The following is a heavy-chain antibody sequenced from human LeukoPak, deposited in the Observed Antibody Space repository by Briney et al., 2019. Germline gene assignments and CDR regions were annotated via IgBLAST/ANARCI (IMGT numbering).Heavy chain of an antibody. J-gene: IGHJ4*02. CDR3: ATGSGWYAY. CDR2: IYYSGST. Sequence: SETLSLTCTVAGGSIIRNYWSWIRQPPGKGLEWIGYIYYSGSTNYNPSLKSRVTMSVDTSKNQFSLKLSSVTAADTAVYYCATGSGWYAYWGQGTLVTVSS. V-gene: IGHV4-59*01. CDR1: GGSIIRNY. D-gene: IGHD6-19*01.